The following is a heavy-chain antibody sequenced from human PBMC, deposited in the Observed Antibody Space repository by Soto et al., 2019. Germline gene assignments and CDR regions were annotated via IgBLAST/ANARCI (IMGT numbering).Heavy chain of an antibody. Sequence: QLQLQESGPGLVKPSETLSLTCTVSGGSISGSSYYWGWIRQPPGKGLQWIGAIYYTGRTYYKPSLKRRVTISVDTSKNQFSRKLNSVSAADTAVYYCASGGEGSIAVAGWGQGTLVTVSS. CDR1: GGSISGSSYY. CDR2: IYYTGRT. D-gene: IGHD6-19*01. J-gene: IGHJ4*02. CDR3: ASGGEGSIAVAG. V-gene: IGHV4-39*01.